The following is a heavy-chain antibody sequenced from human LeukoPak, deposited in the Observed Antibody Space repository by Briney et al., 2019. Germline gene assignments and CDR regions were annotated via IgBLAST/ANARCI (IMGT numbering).Heavy chain of an antibody. CDR2: IKSKTDGGTT. D-gene: IGHD2-15*01. CDR3: TTVLHCSGGSCYDY. Sequence: GGSLRLSCAASGFTFSNAWMSRVRQAPGKGLEWVGRIKSKTDGGTTDYAAPVKGRFTISRDDSKNTLYLQMNSLKTEDTAVYYCTTVLHCSGGSCYDYWGQGTLVTVSS. V-gene: IGHV3-15*01. CDR1: GFTFSNAW. J-gene: IGHJ4*02.